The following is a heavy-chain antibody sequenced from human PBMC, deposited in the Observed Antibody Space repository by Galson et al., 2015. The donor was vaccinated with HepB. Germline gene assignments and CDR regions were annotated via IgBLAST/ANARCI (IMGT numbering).Heavy chain of an antibody. V-gene: IGHV3-33*08. J-gene: IGHJ2*01. CDR1: GFTFSNAW. Sequence: SLRLSCAASGFTFSNAWMSWVRQAPGKGLEWVAVIWYDGSNKYYADSVKGRFTISKDSSKNTLYLQMNTLRAEDTAVYYCATHRGAYPRGYFDLWGRGTLVTVSS. D-gene: IGHD4/OR15-4a*01. CDR2: IWYDGSNK. CDR3: ATHRGAYPRGYFDL.